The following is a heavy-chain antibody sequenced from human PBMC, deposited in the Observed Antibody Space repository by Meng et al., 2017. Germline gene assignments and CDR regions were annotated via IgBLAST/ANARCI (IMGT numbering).Heavy chain of an antibody. CDR1: GFTFSSYA. CDR2: ISGSGGST. J-gene: IGHJ6*02. CDR3: ATFYYYDSSVYYPRGYYYYYGMDV. Sequence: GGSLRLSCAASGFTFSSYAMSWVRQAPGKGLEWVSAISGSGGSTYYADSVKGRFTISRDNSKNTLYLQMNSLRAEDTAVYYCATFYYYDSSVYYPRGYYYYYGMDVWGQGTTVTVSS. V-gene: IGHV3-23*01. D-gene: IGHD3-22*01.